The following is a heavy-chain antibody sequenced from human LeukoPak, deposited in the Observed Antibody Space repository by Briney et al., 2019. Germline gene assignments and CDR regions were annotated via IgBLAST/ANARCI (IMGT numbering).Heavy chain of an antibody. CDR1: GFTFDDYG. V-gene: IGHV3-20*04. D-gene: IGHD2-15*01. CDR2: INWNGGST. CDR3: ASHCSGGSCSDDAFDI. J-gene: IGHJ3*02. Sequence: GGSLRLSCAASGFTFDDYGMSWVRQAPGKGLEWVSGINWNGGSTGYADSVKGRFTISRDNAKNSLYLQMNRLRAEDTALYYCASHCSGGSCSDDAFDIWGQGTMVTVSS.